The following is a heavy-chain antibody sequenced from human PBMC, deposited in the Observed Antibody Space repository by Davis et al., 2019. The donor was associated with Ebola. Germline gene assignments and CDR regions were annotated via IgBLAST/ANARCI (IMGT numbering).Heavy chain of an antibody. CDR2: TTSSSRYI. Sequence: PGGSLRLSCAASGFTFTSYSMNWVRQAPGKGLEWVSSTTSSSRYIYYADSVKGRFTISRDNAKNTLYLQMNSLTAEDTAVYYCLVYNSGWGWGQGTLVTVSS. V-gene: IGHV3-21*01. CDR1: GFTFTSYS. J-gene: IGHJ4*02. CDR3: LVYNSGWG. D-gene: IGHD6-19*01.